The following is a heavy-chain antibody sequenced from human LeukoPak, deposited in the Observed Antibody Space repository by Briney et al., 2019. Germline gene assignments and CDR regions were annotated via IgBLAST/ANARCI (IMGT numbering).Heavy chain of an antibody. CDR1: GYTFTNYD. D-gene: IGHD6-6*01. V-gene: IGHV1-8*02. Sequence: ASVKVSCKASGYTFTNYDINWVRQAAGQGLEWMGWMNPNSGNTGYAEKFQGRVSMTRNNPISTAYMELSSLRSEDTAVYYCARNSIAARRRLDYWGQGTLVTVSS. CDR2: MNPNSGNT. CDR3: ARNSIAARRRLDY. J-gene: IGHJ4*02.